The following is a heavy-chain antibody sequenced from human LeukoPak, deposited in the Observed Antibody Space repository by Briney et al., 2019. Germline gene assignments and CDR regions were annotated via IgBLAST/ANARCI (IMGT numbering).Heavy chain of an antibody. CDR2: ISSSGSTI. CDR3: ARSVARIRY. CDR1: GFPVTSNE. J-gene: IGHJ4*02. Sequence: PGGSLRLSCAVSGFPVTSNEINWDRQAPGRGLEWVSHISSSGSTIYYTDSVKGRFTISSDNSKSSLYLQMNSLRAEDTAIYYCARSVARIRYWGQGTLVTVSS. V-gene: IGHV3-48*03. D-gene: IGHD4-23*01.